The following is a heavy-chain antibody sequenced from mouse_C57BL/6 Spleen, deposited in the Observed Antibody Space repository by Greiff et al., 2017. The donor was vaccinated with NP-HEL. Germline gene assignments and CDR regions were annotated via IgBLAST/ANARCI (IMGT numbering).Heavy chain of an antibody. V-gene: IGHV1-76*01. J-gene: IGHJ2*01. CDR1: GYTFTDYY. CDR3: ARMRITTVVAPFDY. Sequence: QVQLQQSGAELVRPGASVKLSCKASGYTFTDYYINWVKQRPGQGLEWIARIYPGSGNTYYNEKFKGKATLTAEKSSSTAYMQLSRLTSEDSAVYFCARMRITTVVAPFDYWGQGTTLTVSS. D-gene: IGHD1-1*01. CDR2: IYPGSGNT.